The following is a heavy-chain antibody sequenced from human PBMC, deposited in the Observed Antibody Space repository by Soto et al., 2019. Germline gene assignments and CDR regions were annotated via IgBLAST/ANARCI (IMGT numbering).Heavy chain of an antibody. CDR1: GASISSYY. Sequence: SETLSLTCTVSGASISSYYWTWIRQPPGKGLEWIGYISYSGSTNYNPSLKSRVTISVDTSKNQFSLKLSSVTAADTAVYYCARGAYYYGSGSYYSGLMASYYYGMDVWGQGTTVTVSS. J-gene: IGHJ6*02. V-gene: IGHV4-59*12. CDR2: ISYSGST. CDR3: ARGAYYYGSGSYYSGLMASYYYGMDV. D-gene: IGHD3-10*01.